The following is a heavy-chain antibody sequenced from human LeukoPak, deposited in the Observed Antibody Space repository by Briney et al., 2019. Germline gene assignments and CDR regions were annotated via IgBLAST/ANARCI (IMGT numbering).Heavy chain of an antibody. D-gene: IGHD1-26*01. Sequence: PGGSLRLSCAASGFTFSKFAIHWVRQAPGKGLEWVAVISHDGSDKHFADSVKGRIAISRDNSQSTLYLQVDSLRPEDTAIYYCAKDLWEAIVGPSGPGDAFDIWGQGTMVTVSS. CDR1: GFTFSKFA. J-gene: IGHJ3*02. CDR3: AKDLWEAIVGPSGPGDAFDI. V-gene: IGHV3-30*18. CDR2: ISHDGSDK.